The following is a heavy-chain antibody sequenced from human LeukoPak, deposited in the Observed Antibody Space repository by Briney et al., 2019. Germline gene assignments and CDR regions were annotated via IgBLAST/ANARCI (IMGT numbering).Heavy chain of an antibody. CDR1: GYSFTTYW. Sequence: GESLKISCKGSGYSFTTYWIVWVRQLPGKGLEWMGIIYPGDSDTRYSPSFQGQVTISADKSISTAYLQWTSLKASDTAMYYCARVSHSGSYIDAFDIWGQGTMVTVSS. CDR2: IYPGDSDT. D-gene: IGHD1-26*01. J-gene: IGHJ3*02. CDR3: ARVSHSGSYIDAFDI. V-gene: IGHV5-51*01.